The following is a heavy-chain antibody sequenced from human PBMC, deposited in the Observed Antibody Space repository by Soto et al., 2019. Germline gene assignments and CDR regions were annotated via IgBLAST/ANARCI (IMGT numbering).Heavy chain of an antibody. CDR1: GFTFSSYA. CDR2: ISGSGGST. V-gene: IGHV3-23*01. D-gene: IGHD3-22*01. Sequence: GALRLSCAASGFTFSSYAMSWVRQAPGKGLEWVSAISGSGGSTYYADSVKGRFTISRDNSKNTLYLQMNSLRAEDTAVYYCAKDLNYDSSGYWDAFDIWGQGTMVTVSS. J-gene: IGHJ3*02. CDR3: AKDLNYDSSGYWDAFDI.